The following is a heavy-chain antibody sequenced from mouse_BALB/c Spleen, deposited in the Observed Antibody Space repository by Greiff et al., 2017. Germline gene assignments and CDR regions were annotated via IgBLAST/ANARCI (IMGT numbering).Heavy chain of an antibody. D-gene: IGHD2-4*01. CDR2: IWRGGST. CDR3: AKNSQIYYDYDAWFAY. J-gene: IGHJ3*01. V-gene: IGHV2-5-1*01. Sequence: QVQLKESGPSLVQPSQSLSITCTVSGFSLTSYGVHWVRQSPGKGLEWLGVIWRGGSTDYNAAFMSRLSITKDNSKSQVFFKMNSLQADDTAIYYCAKNSQIYYDYDAWFAYWGQGTLVTVSA. CDR1: GFSLTSYG.